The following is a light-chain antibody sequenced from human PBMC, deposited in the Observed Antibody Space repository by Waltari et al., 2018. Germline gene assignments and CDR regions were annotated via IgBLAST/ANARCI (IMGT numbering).Light chain of an antibody. CDR1: QTIYNN. J-gene: IGKJ4*01. V-gene: IGKV1-6*01. CDR2: AAS. Sequence: IQMTQYPSALSASVGDRVTISCRASQTIYNNLAWYQQKPGKAPKLLIYAASTLQSGNPSRFSGSGSGKDFTLTINSLQPEDSAVYYCQHYYDNPLTFGGGTKVEIK. CDR3: QHYYDNPLT.